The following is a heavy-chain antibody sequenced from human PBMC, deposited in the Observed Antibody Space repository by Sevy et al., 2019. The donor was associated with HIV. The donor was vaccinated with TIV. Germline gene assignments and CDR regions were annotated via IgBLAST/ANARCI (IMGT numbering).Heavy chain of an antibody. CDR1: GFTFSSYG. Sequence: GGSLRLSCAASGFTFSSYGMHWVRQAPGKGLEWVAFIRYDGSNKYYADSVKGRFTISRDNSKNTLYLQMNSLRAEDTAVYYCASWYYDFWSVILDVWGQGTTVTVSS. J-gene: IGHJ6*02. V-gene: IGHV3-30*02. D-gene: IGHD3-3*01. CDR3: ASWYYDFWSVILDV. CDR2: IRYDGSNK.